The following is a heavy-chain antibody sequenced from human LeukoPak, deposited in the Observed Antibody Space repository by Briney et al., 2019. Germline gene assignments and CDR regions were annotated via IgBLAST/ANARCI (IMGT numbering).Heavy chain of an antibody. V-gene: IGHV5-51*01. Sequence: GESLKISCKASGYIFTSYWIGWVRQMPGKGLEWMGIIYPGDSDTRYSPSFQGQVTISADKSISTAYLQWSSLKASDTAMYYCARDPIDGAAAGWSFDPWGQGTLVTVSS. CDR1: GYIFTSYW. J-gene: IGHJ5*02. CDR2: IYPGDSDT. D-gene: IGHD6-13*01. CDR3: ARDPIDGAAAGWSFDP.